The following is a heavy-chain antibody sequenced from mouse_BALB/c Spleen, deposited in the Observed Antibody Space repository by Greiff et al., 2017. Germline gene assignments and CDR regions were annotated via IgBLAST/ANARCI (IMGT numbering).Heavy chain of an antibody. V-gene: IGHV7-3*02. J-gene: IGHJ2*01. Sequence: EVKLVESGGGLVQPGGSLRLSCATSGFTFTDYYMSWVRQPPGKALEWLGFIRNKANGYTTEYSASVKGRFTISRDNSQSILYLQMNTLRAEDSATYYCARGAYCDYWGQGTTLTVSS. CDR3: ARGAYCDY. CDR1: GFTFTDYY. CDR2: IRNKANGYTT.